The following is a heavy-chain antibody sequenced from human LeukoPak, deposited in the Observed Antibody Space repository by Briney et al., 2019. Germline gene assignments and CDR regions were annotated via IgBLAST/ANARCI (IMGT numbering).Heavy chain of an antibody. D-gene: IGHD6-19*01. CDR2: IYYSGST. CDR3: ARGDQWLGYYFDY. V-gene: IGHV4-59*01. CDR1: GGSISTYY. Sequence: SETLSLTCTVSGGSISTYYWSWIRQPPGKGLEWIGYIYYSGSTNYNPSLKSRVTISVDTSKNQFSLKLRSVTAADTAVYYCARGDQWLGYYFDYWGQGTLVTVSS. J-gene: IGHJ4*02.